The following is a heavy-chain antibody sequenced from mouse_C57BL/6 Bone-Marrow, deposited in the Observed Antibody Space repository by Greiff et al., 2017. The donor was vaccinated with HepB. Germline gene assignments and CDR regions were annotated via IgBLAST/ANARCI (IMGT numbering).Heavy chain of an antibody. CDR3: ARHVGSSYYFDY. Sequence: DVMLVESGGGLVKPGGSLKLSCAASGFTFSSYAMSWVRQTPEKRLEWVATISSGGSYTYYPDSVKGRFTISRDNAKNTLYLQMSSLKSEDTAMYYCARHVGSSYYFDYWGQGTTLTVSS. V-gene: IGHV5-9-1*01. D-gene: IGHD1-1*01. CDR2: ISSGGSYT. J-gene: IGHJ2*01. CDR1: GFTFSSYA.